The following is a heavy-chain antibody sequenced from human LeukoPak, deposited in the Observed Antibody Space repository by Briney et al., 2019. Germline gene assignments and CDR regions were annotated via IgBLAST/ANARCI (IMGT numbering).Heavy chain of an antibody. J-gene: IGHJ4*02. D-gene: IGHD5-12*01. V-gene: IGHV3-23*01. CDR3: ARDRGYSGYDLQY. Sequence: PGGSLRLSCAASGFTFSTFAMIWVRQPPGKGLEWVSAISGSDAGTYYADSVKGRFTISRDNSKNTLYLQMNSLRAEDTGVYYCARDRGYSGYDLQYWGQGTLVTVSS. CDR1: GFTFSTFA. CDR2: ISGSDAGT.